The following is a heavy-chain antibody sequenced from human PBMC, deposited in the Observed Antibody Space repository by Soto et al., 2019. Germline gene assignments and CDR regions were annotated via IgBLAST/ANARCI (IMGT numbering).Heavy chain of an antibody. Sequence: ASVKVSCKASGYTFTSYGISWVRQAPGQGLEWMGWISAYNGNTITAQKLQGRVSMTTDTSTSTAYMELRSLRSDDTAVYYCARDPNYDILTQADYWGQGTLVTVSS. D-gene: IGHD3-9*01. CDR1: GYTFTSYG. CDR2: ISAYNGNT. CDR3: ARDPNYDILTQADY. J-gene: IGHJ4*02. V-gene: IGHV1-18*01.